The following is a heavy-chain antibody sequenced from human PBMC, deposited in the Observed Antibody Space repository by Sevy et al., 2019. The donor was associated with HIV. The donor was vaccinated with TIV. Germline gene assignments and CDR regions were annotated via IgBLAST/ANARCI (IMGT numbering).Heavy chain of an antibody. V-gene: IGHV3-23*01. J-gene: IGHJ4*02. CDR1: GFTFSKYS. CDR3: AREGCTKPHDY. CDR2: FSFGCGKI. Sequence: GGSLRLSCAASGFTFSKYSMSWIRQTPGKGLEWVSTFSFGCGKINYADSVKGRFTISRDDSRNTFYLQMNSLRAEDTAIYYCAREGCTKPHDYWGQGTVDTVSS. D-gene: IGHD2-8*01.